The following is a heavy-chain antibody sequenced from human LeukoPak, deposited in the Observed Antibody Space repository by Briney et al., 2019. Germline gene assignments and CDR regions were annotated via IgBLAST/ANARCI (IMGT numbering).Heavy chain of an antibody. V-gene: IGHV3-21*01. CDR3: VRDRSSTWYSD. CDR2: ISSSGSII. CDR1: GLTFSLYS. J-gene: IGHJ4*02. D-gene: IGHD6-13*01. Sequence: GGSLRLSCAASGLTFSLYSMNWVRQAPGKGLEWVSSISSSGSIIYYADSVKGRFTISRDDAKNSLYLQMSSLRAEDTAVYYCVRDRSSTWYSDWGQGTLVTVSS.